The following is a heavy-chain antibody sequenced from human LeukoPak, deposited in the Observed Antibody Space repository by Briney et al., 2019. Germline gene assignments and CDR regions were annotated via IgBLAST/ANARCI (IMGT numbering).Heavy chain of an antibody. CDR1: GFTVSSNY. D-gene: IGHD3-22*01. CDR2: IYSGGST. V-gene: IGHV3-66*01. J-gene: IGHJ4*02. Sequence: PGGSLRLSCAASGFTVSSNYRSWVRQAPGKGLEWVSVIYSGGSTYYADSVKGRFTISRDNSKNTLYLQMNSLRAEDTAVYYCARVGVSGYSLYWGQGTLVTVSS. CDR3: ARVGVSGYSLY.